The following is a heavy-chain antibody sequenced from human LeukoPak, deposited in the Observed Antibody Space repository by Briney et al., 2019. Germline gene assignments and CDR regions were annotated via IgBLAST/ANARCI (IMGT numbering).Heavy chain of an antibody. V-gene: IGHV4-34*01. J-gene: IGHJ5*02. CDR1: GGSFSGYY. D-gene: IGHD4-17*01. CDR3: ARGPYGDYLSWFDP. Sequence: SETLSLTCAVYGGSFSGYYWSWIRQPPGKGLEWIGEINHSGSTNYNPSLKSRVTISVDTSKNQFSLKLSSVTAAGTAVYYCARGPYGDYLSWFDPWGQGTLVTISS. CDR2: INHSGST.